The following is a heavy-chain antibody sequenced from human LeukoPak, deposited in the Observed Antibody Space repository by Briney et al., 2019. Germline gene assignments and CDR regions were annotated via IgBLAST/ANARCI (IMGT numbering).Heavy chain of an antibody. D-gene: IGHD6-19*01. J-gene: IGHJ4*02. CDR3: ARDLGISGWYAPPLGYFDY. V-gene: IGHV1-2*02. CDR1: GYTLTGYC. Sequence: ASVKVSCKASGYTLTGYCMHWVRQAPGQGLEWLGWINTKRGATNYAQNFQGRVTMTRDTSMSTTYMELKRLRSDDTAVYYCARDLGISGWYAPPLGYFDYWGQGTLLTVSS. CDR2: INTKRGAT.